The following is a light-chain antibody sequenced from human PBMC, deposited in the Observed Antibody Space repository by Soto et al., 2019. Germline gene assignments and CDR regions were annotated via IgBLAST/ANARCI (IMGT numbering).Light chain of an antibody. CDR2: DSS. CDR3: QVWDSRRDHSV. CDR1: NIGDKD. J-gene: IGLJ3*02. V-gene: IGLV3-21*02. Sequence: SYVLAQPPSVSVAPRQTARITCGGNNIGDKDVHWYQQKPGQAPVLVVYDSSDRPSGIPERFSGSNSDNTATLTISGVEAGDEADYYCQVWDSRRDHSVFGGGTKLTVL.